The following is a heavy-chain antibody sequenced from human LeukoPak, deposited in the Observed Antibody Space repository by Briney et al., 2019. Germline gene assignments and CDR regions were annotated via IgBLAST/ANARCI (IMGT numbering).Heavy chain of an antibody. CDR3: ATRRGVPPTGAFDI. D-gene: IGHD1-1*01. CDR1: GGSISSYY. CDR2: IYYSGST. Sequence: PSETLSLTCTVSGGSISSYYWSWIRQPPGKGLEWIGNIYYSGSTNYNPSLKSRVTISVDTSKNQFSLKLSSVTAADTAVYYCATRRGVPPTGAFDIWGQGTMVTVSS. J-gene: IGHJ3*02. V-gene: IGHV4-59*08.